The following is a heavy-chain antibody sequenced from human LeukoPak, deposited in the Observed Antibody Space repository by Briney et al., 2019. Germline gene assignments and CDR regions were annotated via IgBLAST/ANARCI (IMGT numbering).Heavy chain of an antibody. J-gene: IGHJ6*02. V-gene: IGHV1-69*04. Sequence: SVTVSCKASGGTISSYAISWVRQAPGQGLEWMGRIIPILGIANYAQKFQGRVTITADKSTSTAYMELSSLRSEDTAVYYCARDIVVVTAIHYYGMDVWGQGTTVTVSS. CDR3: ARDIVVVTAIHYYGMDV. CDR2: IIPILGIA. D-gene: IGHD2-21*02. CDR1: GGTISSYA.